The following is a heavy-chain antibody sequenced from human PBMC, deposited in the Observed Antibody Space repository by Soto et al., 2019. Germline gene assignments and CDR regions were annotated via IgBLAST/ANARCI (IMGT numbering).Heavy chain of an antibody. Sequence: ASVKVSCKTSGYTFTRYTIHWVRQAPGQSLEWMGWINGGNDNTKYSQKFRGRLTFSRDTSASTAYMELNSLTSEDTAVYYCARAGQYCGGDCYATNFDYWGQGTLVTVSS. D-gene: IGHD2-21*02. CDR2: INGGNDNT. CDR1: GYTFTRYT. J-gene: IGHJ4*02. V-gene: IGHV1-3*01. CDR3: ARAGQYCGGDCYATNFDY.